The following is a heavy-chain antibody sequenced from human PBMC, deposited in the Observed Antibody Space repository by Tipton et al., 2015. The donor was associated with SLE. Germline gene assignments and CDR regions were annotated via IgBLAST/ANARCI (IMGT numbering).Heavy chain of an antibody. CDR3: ARECSGTGCLDY. Sequence: QSGAEVKKPGASVNVSCKTSGYTFKSFAVSWVRQAPGQGLEWMGWISAYNGNTNYAQKLQGRVTMTTDTSTSTTYMALRSPRSDDTAIYYCARECSGTGCLDYWGQGTLVTVSS. CDR1: GYTFKSFA. J-gene: IGHJ4*02. V-gene: IGHV1-18*01. D-gene: IGHD2-8*02. CDR2: ISAYNGNT.